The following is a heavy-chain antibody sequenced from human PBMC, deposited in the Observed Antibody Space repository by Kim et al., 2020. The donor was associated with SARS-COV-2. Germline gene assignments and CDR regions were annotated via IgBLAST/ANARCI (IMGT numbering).Heavy chain of an antibody. CDR1: GFTFSSYG. V-gene: IGHV3-30*18. CDR3: AKDFPSSWDLNWFDP. Sequence: GGSLRLSCAASGFTFSSYGMHWVRQAPGKGLEWVAVISYDGSNKYYADSVKGRFTISRDNSKNTLYLQMNSLRAEDTAVYYCAKDFPSSWDLNWFDPWGQGTLVTVSS. CDR2: ISYDGSNK. D-gene: IGHD6-13*01. J-gene: IGHJ5*02.